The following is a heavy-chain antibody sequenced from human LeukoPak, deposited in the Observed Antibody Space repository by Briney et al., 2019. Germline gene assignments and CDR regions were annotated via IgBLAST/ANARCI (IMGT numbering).Heavy chain of an antibody. CDR3: ARVQTSGDAFDI. Sequence: GASVKVSCKTFGYPFSSYGISWVRQAPGQGLEWMGWISAYNGNTNYAQKLQGRVTMTTDTSTSTAYMELRSLRSDDTAVYYCARVQTSGDAFDIWGQGTMVTVSS. V-gene: IGHV1-18*01. D-gene: IGHD4-11*01. CDR2: ISAYNGNT. CDR1: GYPFSSYG. J-gene: IGHJ3*02.